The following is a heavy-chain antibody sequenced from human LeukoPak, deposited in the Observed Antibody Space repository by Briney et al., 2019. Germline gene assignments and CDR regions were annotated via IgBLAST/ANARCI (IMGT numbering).Heavy chain of an antibody. V-gene: IGHV1-3*01. CDR2: INAGNGNT. D-gene: IGHD6-19*01. J-gene: IGHJ4*02. CDR3: ARGYSRGWYFDY. Sequence: ASVKLSCTASGYTFTSYAMHWVRQAPGQRLEWMGWINAGNGNTKYSQKFQGRVTITRDTSASTAYMELSSLRSEDTAVYYCARGYSRGWYFDYWGQGTLVTVSS. CDR1: GYTFTSYA.